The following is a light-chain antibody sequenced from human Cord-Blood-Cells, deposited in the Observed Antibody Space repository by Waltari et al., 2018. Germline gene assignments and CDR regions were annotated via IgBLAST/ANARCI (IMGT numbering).Light chain of an antibody. CDR1: SSDVGSYNL. J-gene: IGLJ1*01. CDR3: CSYAGSSTYV. V-gene: IGLV2-23*01. CDR2: EGS. Sequence: QSALTQPASVSGSPGQLITISCTGTSSDVGSYNLFSWYQQHPGKAPKLMIYEGSKRPSGVSNRFSGSESGNTASLTISGLQAEDEADYYCCSYAGSSTYVFGTGTKVTVL.